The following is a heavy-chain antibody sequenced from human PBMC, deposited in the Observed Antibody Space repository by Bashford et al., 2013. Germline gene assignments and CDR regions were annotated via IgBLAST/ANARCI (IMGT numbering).Heavy chain of an antibody. CDR3: SSLQYTSSWYIDY. J-gene: IGHJ4*02. D-gene: IGHD6-13*01. V-gene: IGHV3-73*01. CDR2: ISNKGNSYAT. Sequence: WVRQMPGKGLEWVGRISNKGNSYATAYAASMKGRFTISRDDSKNTAYLQMNSLETDDTAVYYCSSLQYTSSWYIDYWGQGVLVTVSS.